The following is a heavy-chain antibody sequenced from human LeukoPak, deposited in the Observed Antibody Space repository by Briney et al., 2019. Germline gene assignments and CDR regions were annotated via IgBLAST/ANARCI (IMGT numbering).Heavy chain of an antibody. CDR2: IYYSGST. D-gene: IGHD3-3*01. Sequence: PSETLSLTCTVSGGSISSSSYYWGWIRQPPGKGLEWIGSIYYSGSTNYNPSLKSRVTISVDTSKNQFSLKLSSVTAADTAVYYCARGGRFLEWLSPVGSDPWGQGTLVTVSS. CDR1: GGSISSSSYY. V-gene: IGHV4-39*07. J-gene: IGHJ5*02. CDR3: ARGGRFLEWLSPVGSDP.